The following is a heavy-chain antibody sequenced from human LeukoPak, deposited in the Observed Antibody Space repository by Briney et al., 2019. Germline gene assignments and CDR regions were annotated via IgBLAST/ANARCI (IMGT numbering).Heavy chain of an antibody. D-gene: IGHD5-18*01. V-gene: IGHV1-69*13. Sequence: GASVKVSCKASGGTFSSYAISWVRQAPGQGLEWMGGIIPIFGTANYAQKFQGRVTITADESTSTAYMELSSLRSEDTAVYYCARSHKVDTAMVGPFDYWGQGTLVTVSS. CDR2: IIPIFGTA. J-gene: IGHJ4*02. CDR1: GGTFSSYA. CDR3: ARSHKVDTAMVGPFDY.